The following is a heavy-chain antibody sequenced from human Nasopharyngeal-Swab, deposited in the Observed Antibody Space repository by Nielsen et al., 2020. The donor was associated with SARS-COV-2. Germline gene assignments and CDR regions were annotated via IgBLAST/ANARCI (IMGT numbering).Heavy chain of an antibody. J-gene: IGHJ4*02. V-gene: IGHV3-21*04. Sequence: GESLKISCAASGFLFSSYGMNWVRQAPGKGLEWVSSISSYSSDINFADSLKGRFTISRDNARNSLYLQMNSLRTEDTAFYYCTKGRADYSNPSFDNWGQGTLVTVSS. CDR1: GFLFSSYG. CDR2: ISSYSSDI. CDR3: TKGRADYSNPSFDN. D-gene: IGHD4-11*01.